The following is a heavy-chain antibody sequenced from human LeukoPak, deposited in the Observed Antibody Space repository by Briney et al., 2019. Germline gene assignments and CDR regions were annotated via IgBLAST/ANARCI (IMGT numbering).Heavy chain of an antibody. V-gene: IGHV4-59*01. D-gene: IGHD6-25*01. CDR2: IDYSGIT. J-gene: IGHJ6*03. CDR3: ARGRSGDYYMDV. Sequence: KPSETLSLTCTVSGGSISSYSWSWIRQPPGKGLEWIGYIDYSGITNYNPSLKSRVTISADTSKNQFSLKVSSVTAADTAVYFCARGRSGDYYMDVWGKGTTVTVSS. CDR1: GGSISSYS.